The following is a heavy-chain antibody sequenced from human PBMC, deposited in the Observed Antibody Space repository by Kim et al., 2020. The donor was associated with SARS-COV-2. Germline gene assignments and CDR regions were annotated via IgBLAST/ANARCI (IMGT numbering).Heavy chain of an antibody. J-gene: IGHJ4*02. CDR3: ARQAADFWSGYYTY. Sequence: SPSFQGQVTITADKSINTAYLQWSSLKASDTAMYYCARQAADFWSGYYTYWGQGTLVTVSS. V-gene: IGHV5-51*01. D-gene: IGHD3-3*01.